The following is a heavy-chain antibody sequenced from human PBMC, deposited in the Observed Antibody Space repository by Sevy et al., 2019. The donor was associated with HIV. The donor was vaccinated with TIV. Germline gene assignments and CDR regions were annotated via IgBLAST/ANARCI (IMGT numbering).Heavy chain of an antibody. Sequence: GGSLRLSCAASGFTFSSYWMSWVRQAPGKGLEWVANIKQDGSEKYYVDSVKGRFTISRDNAKNSLYLQMNRLRAEDTAVYYCAREVIKGLGYYYYYMDVWGKGTTVTVSS. CDR1: GFTFSSYW. D-gene: IGHD3-16*02. CDR3: AREVIKGLGYYYYYMDV. V-gene: IGHV3-7*03. J-gene: IGHJ6*03. CDR2: IKQDGSEK.